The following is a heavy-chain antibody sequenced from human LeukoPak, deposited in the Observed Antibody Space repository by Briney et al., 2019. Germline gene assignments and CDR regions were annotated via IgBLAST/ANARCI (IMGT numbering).Heavy chain of an antibody. CDR2: FDPEDGET. CDR3: ATGGGNKAHITMIVE. V-gene: IGHV1-24*01. J-gene: IGHJ4*02. Sequence: ASVKVSCKVSGYTLTELSMHWVRQAPGKGLEWMGGFDPEDGETIYAQKFQGRVAMTEDTSTDTAYMELGSLRSEDTAVYYCATGGGNKAHITMIVEWGQGTLVTVSS. CDR1: GYTLTELS. D-gene: IGHD3-22*01.